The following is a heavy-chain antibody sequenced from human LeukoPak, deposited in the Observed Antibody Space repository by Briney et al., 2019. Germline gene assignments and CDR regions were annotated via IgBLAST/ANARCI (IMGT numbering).Heavy chain of an antibody. CDR2: ISYDGSNK. Sequence: GGSLRLSCAASGFTFSNYDMHWVRQAPGKGLEWVAVISYDGSNKYYADSVKGRFTISRDNSKNTLYLRMNSLRAEDTAIYYCARKPLSGGYGGTIDYWGQGTLVTVSS. D-gene: IGHD5-12*01. CDR3: ARKPLSGGYGGTIDY. J-gene: IGHJ4*02. V-gene: IGHV3-30*03. CDR1: GFTFSNYD.